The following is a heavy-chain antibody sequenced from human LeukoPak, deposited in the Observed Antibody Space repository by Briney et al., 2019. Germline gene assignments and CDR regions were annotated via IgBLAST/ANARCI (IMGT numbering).Heavy chain of an antibody. CDR3: ARVRDSMGYYYGMDV. CDR1: GFTVSSNY. CDR2: IYSGGST. J-gene: IGHJ6*02. Sequence: PGGSQRLSCADSGFTVSSNYMGWVRQAPGKGLEWVSVIYSGGSTYYADSVKGRFTISRHNSKNTLYLQMNSLRAEDTAVYYCARVRDSMGYYYGMDVWGQGTTVTVSS. D-gene: IGHD3-22*01. V-gene: IGHV3-53*04.